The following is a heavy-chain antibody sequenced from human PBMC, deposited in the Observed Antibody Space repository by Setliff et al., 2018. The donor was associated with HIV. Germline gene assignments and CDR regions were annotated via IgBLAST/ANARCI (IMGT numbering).Heavy chain of an antibody. CDR2: IYHSGST. CDR1: GYSISSGYY. J-gene: IGHJ5*02. Sequence: SETLSLTCAVSGYSISSGYYWGWIRQPPGRGLEWIGSIYHSGSTYYNPSLKSRVTISVDTSKNQFSLKLSSVTAADTAVYYCARDLADGSGSHNWFDPWGQGTLVTVSS. CDR3: ARDLADGSGSHNWFDP. D-gene: IGHD3-10*01. V-gene: IGHV4-38-2*02.